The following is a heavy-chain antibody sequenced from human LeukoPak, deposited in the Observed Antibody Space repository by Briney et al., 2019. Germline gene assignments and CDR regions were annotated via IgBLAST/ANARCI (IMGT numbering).Heavy chain of an antibody. V-gene: IGHV1-18*01. D-gene: IGHD2-2*01. CDR2: ISAYNGNT. CDR3: ARDSSPRVVVPAAHDY. Sequence: GASVKVSCKASGYTFTSYGISWVRQAPGQGLEWMGWISAYNGNTNYAQKLQGRVTMTTDTSTSTAYMELRSLRSDDTAVYYCARDSSPRVVVPAAHDYWGQGTLVTVSS. CDR1: GYTFTSYG. J-gene: IGHJ4*02.